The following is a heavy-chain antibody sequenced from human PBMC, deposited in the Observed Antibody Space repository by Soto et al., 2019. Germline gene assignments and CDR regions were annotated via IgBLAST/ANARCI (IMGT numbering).Heavy chain of an antibody. Sequence: PGGSLILSCAASGLPFSSYTMSWVRQAPGKGLEWVSSISGSGGATYYAVSVKGRFTISRDNSNNTLYLQMNSLRAEDTAVYYCAKGGPYGSGSYYNDGWFDPWGQGTLVTVSS. CDR2: ISGSGGAT. J-gene: IGHJ5*02. D-gene: IGHD3-10*01. CDR3: AKGGPYGSGSYYNDGWFDP. V-gene: IGHV3-23*01. CDR1: GLPFSSYT.